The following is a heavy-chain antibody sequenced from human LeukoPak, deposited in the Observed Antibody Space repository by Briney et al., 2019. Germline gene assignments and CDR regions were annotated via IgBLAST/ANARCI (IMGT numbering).Heavy chain of an antibody. J-gene: IGHJ4*02. CDR2: INSDGSST. D-gene: IGHD3-10*01. CDR1: GFTFSNAW. V-gene: IGHV3-74*01. Sequence: PGGSLRLSCAASGFTFSNAWMNWVRQAPGKGLEWVGRINSDGSSTSYADSVKGRFTISRDNAKNTLYLQMNSLRAEDTAVYYCARDRDDYFDYWGQGTLVTVSS. CDR3: ARDRDDYFDY.